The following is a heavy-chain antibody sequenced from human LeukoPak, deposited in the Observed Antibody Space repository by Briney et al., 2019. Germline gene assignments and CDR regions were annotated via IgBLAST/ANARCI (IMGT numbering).Heavy chain of an antibody. Sequence: SETLSLTRTVSGYSISSGYYWGWIRQPPGKGLEWIGSIYHSGSTYYNPSLKSRVTISVDTSKNQFSLKLSSVTAADTAVYYCARDGSIRGYYYGMDVWGQGTTVTVSS. D-gene: IGHD1-26*01. CDR1: GYSISSGYY. J-gene: IGHJ6*02. CDR3: ARDGSIRGYYYGMDV. V-gene: IGHV4-38-2*02. CDR2: IYHSGST.